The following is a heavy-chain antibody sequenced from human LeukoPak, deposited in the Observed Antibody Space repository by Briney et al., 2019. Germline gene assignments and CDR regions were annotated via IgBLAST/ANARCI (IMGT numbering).Heavy chain of an antibody. D-gene: IGHD3-22*01. CDR3: AKLSVYYDSSGYYYFDY. CDR2: IYSGGST. CDR1: GFTVSSNY. Sequence: GGSLRLSCAASGFTVSSNYMSWVRQAPGKGLEWVSVIYSGGSTYYADSVKGRFTISRDNSKNTLYLQMNSLRAEDTAVYYCAKLSVYYDSSGYYYFDYWGQGTLVTVSS. V-gene: IGHV3-53*01. J-gene: IGHJ4*02.